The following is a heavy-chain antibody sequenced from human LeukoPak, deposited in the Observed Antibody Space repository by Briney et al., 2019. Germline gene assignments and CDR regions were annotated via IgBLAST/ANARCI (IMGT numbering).Heavy chain of an antibody. CDR3: ASGAFDI. Sequence: GGSLRLSCAASGFTFSSFSMNWVRQAPGKGLEWVSSISSGSRYIYYADSVKGRFTIYRENAKNSLYLQMNSLRAEDTAVYYCASGAFDIWGQGPMVPVSS. CDR1: GFTFSSFS. V-gene: IGHV3-21*01. CDR2: ISSGSRYI. J-gene: IGHJ3*02.